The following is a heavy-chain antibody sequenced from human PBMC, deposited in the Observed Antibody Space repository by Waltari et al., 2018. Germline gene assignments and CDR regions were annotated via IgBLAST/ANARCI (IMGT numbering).Heavy chain of an antibody. Sequence: QMQLVQSGPEVKKPGTSVKVSYKASGFTFTSSAVQWVRQARGQRLEWIGWIVVGSGNTNYAQKVQERVTITRDMSTSTAYMELSSLRSEDTAVYYCAAVSPLLPGGLDYWGQGTLVTVSS. CDR2: IVVGSGNT. CDR1: GFTFTSSA. D-gene: IGHD3-10*01. J-gene: IGHJ4*02. CDR3: AAVSPLLPGGLDY. V-gene: IGHV1-58*01.